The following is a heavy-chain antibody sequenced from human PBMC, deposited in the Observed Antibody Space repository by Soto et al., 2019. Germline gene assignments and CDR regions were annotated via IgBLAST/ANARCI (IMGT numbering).Heavy chain of an antibody. CDR2: IYPGDSDT. CDR3: ARNDTEQYYYYGMDV. V-gene: IGHV5-51*01. Sequence: GESLKISCKGSGYSFTSYWIGWVRQMPGKGLEWMGIIYPGDSDTRYSPSFQGQVTISADKSISTAYLQWSSLKASDTAMYYCARNDTEQYYYYGMDVWGQGTTVTVSS. D-gene: IGHD5-18*01. J-gene: IGHJ6*02. CDR1: GYSFTSYW.